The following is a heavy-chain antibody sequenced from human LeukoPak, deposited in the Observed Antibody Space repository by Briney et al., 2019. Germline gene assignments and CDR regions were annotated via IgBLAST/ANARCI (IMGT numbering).Heavy chain of an antibody. CDR3: ARELVAASFRVDWFDP. CDR1: GGSISSYY. D-gene: IGHD6-13*01. CDR2: IYTSGST. V-gene: IGHV4-4*07. Sequence: SETLSLTCTVSGGSISSYYWSWIRQPAGKGLEWIGRIYTSGSTNYNPSLKSRVTMSVDTSKNQFPLKLSSVTAADTAVYYCARELVAASFRVDWFDPWGQGTLVTVSS. J-gene: IGHJ5*02.